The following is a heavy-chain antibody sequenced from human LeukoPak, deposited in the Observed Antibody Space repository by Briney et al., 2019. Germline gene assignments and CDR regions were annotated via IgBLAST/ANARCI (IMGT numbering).Heavy chain of an antibody. Sequence: ASVKVSCKASGYTFTGYYMHWVRQAPGQGLEWMGWINPNSGGTNYAQKFQGRVTMTRDTSISTAYMELSRLRSDDTAVYYCARERPSIVVVPAAIPSRFDPWGQGTLVTVSS. J-gene: IGHJ5*02. CDR2: INPNSGGT. D-gene: IGHD2-2*01. CDR3: ARERPSIVVVPAAIPSRFDP. CDR1: GYTFTGYY. V-gene: IGHV1-2*02.